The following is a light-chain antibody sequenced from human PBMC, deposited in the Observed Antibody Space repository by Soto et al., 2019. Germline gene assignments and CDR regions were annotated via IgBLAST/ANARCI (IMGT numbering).Light chain of an antibody. CDR3: QQYNSYIT. J-gene: IGKJ3*01. Sequence: DIQMTQSPSTLSASVGDRVTITCRASQSISDWLAWYQQRPGKAPKLLIYDVSTLESGVPSRFSGSGSGTEFTLTNSSLQADDFATYYYQQYNSYITFGPGTKVDVK. CDR1: QSISDW. V-gene: IGKV1-5*01. CDR2: DVS.